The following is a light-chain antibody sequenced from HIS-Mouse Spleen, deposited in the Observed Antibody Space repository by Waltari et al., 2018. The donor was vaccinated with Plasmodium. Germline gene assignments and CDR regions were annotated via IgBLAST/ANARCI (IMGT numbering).Light chain of an antibody. J-gene: IGLJ3*02. V-gene: IGLV1-44*01. Sequence: QSVLTQPPSASGTPGQRVTVSCSGSSSTIGRNTVNWYQQLPATAPNLRIYSHNHRPSGVPDRFSGSKSGTSASLAISGLQSEDEADYYCAAWDDSLNGWVFGGGTKLTVL. CDR2: SHN. CDR3: AAWDDSLNGWV. CDR1: SSTIGRNT.